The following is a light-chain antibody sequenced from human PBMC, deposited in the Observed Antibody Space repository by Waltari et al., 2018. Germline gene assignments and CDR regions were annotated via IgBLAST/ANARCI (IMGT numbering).Light chain of an antibody. Sequence: DLQLTQSPSSLSASVGDTVTISCRASHGIRDDLGWYQQKPGKAPKRLIYGASNLQSGVPSRFSGSGSGTDFTLTSFSLQPEDFATYFCLQYNTYPLTFGGGTKVEI. CDR1: HGIRDD. V-gene: IGKV1-17*01. J-gene: IGKJ4*01. CDR2: GAS. CDR3: LQYNTYPLT.